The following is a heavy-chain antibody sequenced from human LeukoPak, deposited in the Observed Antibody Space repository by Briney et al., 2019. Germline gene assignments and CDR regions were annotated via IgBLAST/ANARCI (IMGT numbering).Heavy chain of an antibody. J-gene: IGHJ4*02. D-gene: IGHD6-13*01. CDR1: GVTFSSNT. Sequence: PGRSLRLSCAASGVTFSSNTMHWVRLAPGKGLEWVALISYDGSNKYYADSVKGRFTISRDNSKNTLYLQMNSLRAEDTAVYYCARDLTPSRYSSSCNRFDYWGQGTLVTVSS. V-gene: IGHV3-30-3*01. CDR2: ISYDGSNK. CDR3: ARDLTPSRYSSSCNRFDY.